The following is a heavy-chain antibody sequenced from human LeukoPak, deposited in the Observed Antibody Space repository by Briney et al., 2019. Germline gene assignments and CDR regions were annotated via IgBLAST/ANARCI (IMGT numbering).Heavy chain of an antibody. Sequence: SETLSLTCTVSGGSISSYYWSWIRQPPGKGLEWIGYIYYSGSTNYNPSLKSRVTISVDTSKNQFSLKLSSVTAADTAVYYCARLWRDGYNYDVYYYYYMDVWGKGTTVTISS. CDR1: GGSISSYY. D-gene: IGHD5-24*01. V-gene: IGHV4-59*01. CDR3: ARLWRDGYNYDVYYYYYMDV. CDR2: IYYSGST. J-gene: IGHJ6*03.